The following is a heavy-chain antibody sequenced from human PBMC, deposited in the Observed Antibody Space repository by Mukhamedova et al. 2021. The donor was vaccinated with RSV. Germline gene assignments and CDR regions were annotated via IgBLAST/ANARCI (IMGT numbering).Heavy chain of an antibody. CDR3: ARSRYYDFWSGYSY. CDR2: GGST. D-gene: IGHD3-3*01. Sequence: GGSTTYPQKFQGRATMSRDTSTSTVYMKLSSLTSNDTAVYYCARSRYYDFWSGYSYWGQGSLVTVSS. V-gene: IGHV1-46*01. J-gene: IGHJ4*02.